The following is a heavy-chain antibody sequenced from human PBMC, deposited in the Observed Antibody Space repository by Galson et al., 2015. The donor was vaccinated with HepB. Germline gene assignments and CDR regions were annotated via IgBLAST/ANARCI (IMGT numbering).Heavy chain of an antibody. V-gene: IGHV3-21*01. J-gene: IGHJ4*02. Sequence: SLRLSCAASGFTFSSYSMNWVRQAPGKGLEWVSSISSSSYIYYADSVKGRFTTSRDNAKNSLYLQMNSLRAEDTAVYYCARDHYDILTGYFDYWGQGTLVTVSS. CDR1: GFTFSSYS. CDR2: ISSSSYI. CDR3: ARDHYDILTGYFDY. D-gene: IGHD3-9*01.